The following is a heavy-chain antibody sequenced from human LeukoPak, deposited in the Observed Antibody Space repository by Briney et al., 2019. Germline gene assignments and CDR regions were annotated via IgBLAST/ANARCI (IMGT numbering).Heavy chain of an antibody. CDR1: GGSISSSSYY. V-gene: IGHV4-39*07. CDR3: AREGGDGFGYFDY. CDR2: IYYSGST. D-gene: IGHD5-24*01. Sequence: SETLSLTCTVSGGSISSSSYYWGWLRQPPGKGLEWIGSIYYSGSTYYNPSLKSRVTISVDTSKNQFSLKLSSVTAADTAVYYCAREGGDGFGYFDYWGQGTLVTVSS. J-gene: IGHJ4*02.